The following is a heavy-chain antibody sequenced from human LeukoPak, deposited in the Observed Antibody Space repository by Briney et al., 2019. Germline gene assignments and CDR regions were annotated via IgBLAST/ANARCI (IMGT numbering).Heavy chain of an antibody. CDR2: IYYSGST. Sequence: PETLSLTCTVSGGSISSHYWSWIRQPPGKGLEWIGYIYYSGSTNYNPSLKSRVTISVDTSKNQFSLKLSSVTAADTAVYYCARDRLDGWFDPWGQGTLVTVSS. J-gene: IGHJ5*02. D-gene: IGHD5-24*01. CDR3: ARDRLDGWFDP. V-gene: IGHV4-59*11. CDR1: GGSISSHY.